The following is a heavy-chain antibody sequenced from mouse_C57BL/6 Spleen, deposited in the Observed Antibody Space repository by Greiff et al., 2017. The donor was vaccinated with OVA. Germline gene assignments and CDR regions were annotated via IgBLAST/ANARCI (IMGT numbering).Heavy chain of an antibody. V-gene: IGHV1-82*01. CDR1: GYAFSSSW. CDR2: IYPGDGDT. J-gene: IGHJ4*01. D-gene: IGHD1-3*01. CDR3: ARKELHYYAMDY. Sequence: VQLQQSGPELVKPGASVKISCKASGYAFSSSWMNWVKQRPGKGLEWIGRIYPGDGDTNYNGKFKGKATLTADKSSSTAYMQLSSLTSEDSAVYFCARKELHYYAMDYWGQGTSVTVSS.